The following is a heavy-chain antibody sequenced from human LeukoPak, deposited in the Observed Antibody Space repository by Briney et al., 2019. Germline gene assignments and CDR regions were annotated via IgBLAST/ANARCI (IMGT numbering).Heavy chain of an antibody. V-gene: IGHV1-2*02. J-gene: IGHJ4*02. CDR3: AGGYSLFDHTKGFDY. D-gene: IGHD6-13*01. CDR2: INPNSGGT. Sequence: ASVKVSCKAFGYTFTGFYIYWVRQTPRQGREWMGWINPNSGGTNYAQKFQGRVTMTRDTSISTAYMELSRLRSDDTAVYYCAGGYSLFDHTKGFDYWGQGTLVTVSS. CDR1: GYTFTGFY.